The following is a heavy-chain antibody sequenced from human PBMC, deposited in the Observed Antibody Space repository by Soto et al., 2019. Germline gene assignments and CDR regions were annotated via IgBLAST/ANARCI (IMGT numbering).Heavy chain of an antibody. J-gene: IGHJ6*03. CDR3: ARDRPMENDGSNDYYQMDV. V-gene: IGHV1-69*12. CDR1: GGTFTTSA. CDR2: IIPIFSTA. D-gene: IGHD1-1*01. Sequence: QVQLVQSGAEVKKPGSSVKVSCKASGGTFTTSAISWVRQAPGQGLEWMGGIIPIFSTADYVQKFQGRGTITADECMTPAYLGLSRLRTEETAVYYCARDRPMENDGSNDYYQMDVWGQGTTVTVSS.